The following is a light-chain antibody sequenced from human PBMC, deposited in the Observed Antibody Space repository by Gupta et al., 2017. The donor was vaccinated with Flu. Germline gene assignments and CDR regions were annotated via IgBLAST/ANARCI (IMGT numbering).Light chain of an antibody. Sequence: SAPTQPRSVSGSPGQSVTISCTGSSNDVGGSNRVSWYQPRPGKAPKLILYDVTERPSGVPDRFSGSKSGNTASLTISVLQADEEADYYCSSHAGRVTWVFGTGTTVTVL. J-gene: IGLJ1*01. CDR2: DVT. CDR3: SSHAGRVTWV. CDR1: SNDVGGSNR. V-gene: IGLV2-11*01.